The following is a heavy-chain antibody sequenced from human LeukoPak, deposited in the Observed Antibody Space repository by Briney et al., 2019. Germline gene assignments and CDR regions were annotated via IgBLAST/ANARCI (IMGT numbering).Heavy chain of an antibody. CDR3: ASAGYNYPTY. Sequence: PGGSLRLSCAASGFTFSSYAMSWVRQAPGKGLEWVSAFSGSGGSTYYADSVKGRFTISRDNSKNTLYLQMNSLRAEDTAVYYCASAGYNYPTYWGQGTLVTVSS. CDR2: FSGSGGST. CDR1: GFTFSSYA. V-gene: IGHV3-23*01. J-gene: IGHJ4*02. D-gene: IGHD5-24*01.